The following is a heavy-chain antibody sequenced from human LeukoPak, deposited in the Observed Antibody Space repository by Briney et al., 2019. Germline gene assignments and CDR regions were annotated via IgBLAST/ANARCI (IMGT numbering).Heavy chain of an antibody. CDR2: VWAGGGNE. Sequence: GNSLRLSCVASGFTFSSYGFRWVRQAPGKGLEWVAVVWAGGGNEYYADSVKGRFTISRDDSKNTLYLQMNSLRAEDSAVYYCARDIWFGEFRYFDCWGQGTLVTVSS. J-gene: IGHJ4*02. D-gene: IGHD3-10*01. CDR3: ARDIWFGEFRYFDC. V-gene: IGHV3-33*01. CDR1: GFTFSSYG.